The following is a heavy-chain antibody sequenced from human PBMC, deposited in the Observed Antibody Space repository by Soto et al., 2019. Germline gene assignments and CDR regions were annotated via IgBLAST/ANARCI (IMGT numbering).Heavy chain of an antibody. Sequence: SQTLSLTCAISGDSVSSNSAAWNWIRQSPSRGLEWLGRTYYRSKWYNDYAVSVKSRITIDPDTSKNQFSLQLNSVTPEDTAVYYCAREGPSTTGKLTGMDVWGQGTTVTVSS. D-gene: IGHD1-1*01. V-gene: IGHV6-1*01. J-gene: IGHJ6*02. CDR2: TYYRSKWYN. CDR1: GDSVSSNSAA. CDR3: AREGPSTTGKLTGMDV.